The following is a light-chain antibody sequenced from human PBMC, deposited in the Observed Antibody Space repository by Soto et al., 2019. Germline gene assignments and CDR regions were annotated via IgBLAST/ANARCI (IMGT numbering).Light chain of an antibody. CDR2: EVS. CDR3: ISYTSSSTCV. Sequence: QSVLTQPASVSGSPGQSITISCTGTSSDIGGYNYVSWYQQHPGKAPKLMIYEVSNRPSGVSDRFSGSRSGNTASLTISGLQSEDESDYYCISYTSSSTCVFGGGTKLTVL. V-gene: IGLV2-14*01. J-gene: IGLJ3*02. CDR1: SSDIGGYNY.